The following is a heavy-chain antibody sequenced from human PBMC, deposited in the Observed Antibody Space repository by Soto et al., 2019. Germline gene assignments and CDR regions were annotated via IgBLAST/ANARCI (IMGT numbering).Heavy chain of an antibody. CDR2: MNPNSGKT. CDR3: ARSPLYYYYYYMDV. J-gene: IGHJ6*03. CDR1: GYTFTSYD. V-gene: IGHV1-8*01. Sequence: ASVKVSCKASGYTFTSYDINWVRQATGQGLEWMGWMNPNSGKTGYAQKFQGRVTMTRNTSISTAYMELGSLRSEDTAVYYCARSPLYYYYYYMDVWGKGTTVTVSS.